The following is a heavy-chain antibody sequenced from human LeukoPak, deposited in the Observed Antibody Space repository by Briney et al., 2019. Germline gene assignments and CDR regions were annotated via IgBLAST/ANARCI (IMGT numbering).Heavy chain of an antibody. CDR3: ARSYGSGSYFDS. CDR1: GGSISSYY. CDR2: IYYSGST. J-gene: IGHJ4*02. D-gene: IGHD3-10*01. Sequence: SETLSLTCTVSGGSISSYYWSWIRQPPGKGLEWIGYIYYSGSTNYNPSLKSRVTISVDTSKNQFSLELRSVTAADTAVYYCARSYGSGSYFDSWGQGTLVTVSS. V-gene: IGHV4-59*01.